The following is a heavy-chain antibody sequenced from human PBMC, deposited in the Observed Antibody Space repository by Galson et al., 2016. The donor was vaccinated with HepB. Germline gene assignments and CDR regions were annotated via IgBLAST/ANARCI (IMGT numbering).Heavy chain of an antibody. V-gene: IGHV1-58*01. CDR3: AADRGYFDSYPYCYFDL. J-gene: IGHJ2*01. D-gene: IGHD3-22*01. Sequence: SVKVSCKASGFTFTSSAVQWVRQARGQRLEWIGWIVVGSGNTNYAQKFQERVTFTRNMSTSTAYMELSSLRSEDTAVYYCAADRGYFDSYPYCYFDLWGRGTLVTVSS. CDR2: IVVGSGNT. CDR1: GFTFTSSA.